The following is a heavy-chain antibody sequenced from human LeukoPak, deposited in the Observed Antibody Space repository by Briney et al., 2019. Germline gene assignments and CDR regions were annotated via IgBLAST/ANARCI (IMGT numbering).Heavy chain of an antibody. CDR2: ISGSGGST. CDR3: AKDLQAVAGNPLLDY. D-gene: IGHD6-19*01. V-gene: IGHV3-23*01. CDR1: GFTFSSYA. Sequence: PGGSLRLSCVASGFTFSSYAMSWVRQAPGKGLEWVSAISGSGGSTYYTDSVKGRFTLSRDNSKITLYLQMNSLRAEDTAVYYCAKDLQAVAGNPLLDYWGQGTLVTVSS. J-gene: IGHJ4*02.